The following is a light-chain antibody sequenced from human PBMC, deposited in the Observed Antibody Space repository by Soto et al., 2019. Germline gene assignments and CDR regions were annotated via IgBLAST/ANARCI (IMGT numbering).Light chain of an antibody. J-gene: IGKJ1*01. Sequence: EIVMTQYPATLSVYPGERDTLSCRASQSVSSYLAWYQQKPGQAPRLLIYDASNRATGIPARFSGSGSGTDFTLTISCLEPEDFAVYYCQQRSNWLWTVGQGTKVDIK. CDR2: DAS. CDR1: QSVSSY. CDR3: QQRSNWLWT. V-gene: IGKV3-11*01.